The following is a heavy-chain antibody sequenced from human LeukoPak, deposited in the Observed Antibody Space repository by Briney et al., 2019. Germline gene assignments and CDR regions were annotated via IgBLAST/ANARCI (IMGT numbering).Heavy chain of an antibody. CDR1: GFSFSNYS. CDR2: ISSSSSYI. CDR3: ARDVYCSGGSCYDGMDV. D-gene: IGHD2-15*01. Sequence: GGSLRLSCAASGFSFSNYSMNWVRQAPGKGLEWVSSISSSSSYIYYADSVKGRFTISRDNAKNSLYLQMNSLRAEDTAVYYCARDVYCSGGSCYDGMDVWGQGTTVTVSS. J-gene: IGHJ6*02. V-gene: IGHV3-21*01.